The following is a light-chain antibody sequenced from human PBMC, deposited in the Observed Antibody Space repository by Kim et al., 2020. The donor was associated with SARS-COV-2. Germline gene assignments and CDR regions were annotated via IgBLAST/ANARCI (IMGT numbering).Light chain of an antibody. CDR1: QSVSSY. V-gene: IGKV3-11*01. CDR3: QQRTNWPIT. J-gene: IGKJ5*01. Sequence: LSPGETSTLSCRASQSVSSYLAWYQQTPGQAPRLLIYDASNRATGIPARFSGSGSGTDFTLTISSLEPEDFAVYYCQQRTNWPITFGQGTRLEIK. CDR2: DAS.